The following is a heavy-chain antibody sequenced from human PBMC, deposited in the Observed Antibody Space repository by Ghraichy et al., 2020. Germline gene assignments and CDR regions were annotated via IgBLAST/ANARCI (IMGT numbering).Heavy chain of an antibody. V-gene: IGHV4-59*08. D-gene: IGHD1-26*01. Sequence: SETLSLTCTVSGDSIGTYYWGWIRQPPGKGLEWIGYIYYSGHTYSNPSLKSRVTMSMDRSKNQFSLELTSVSDADTAIYFCARVGRLVPATGAMDVWGQGTTVTVSS. CDR1: GDSIGTYY. CDR3: ARVGRLVPATGAMDV. J-gene: IGHJ6*02. CDR2: IYYSGHT.